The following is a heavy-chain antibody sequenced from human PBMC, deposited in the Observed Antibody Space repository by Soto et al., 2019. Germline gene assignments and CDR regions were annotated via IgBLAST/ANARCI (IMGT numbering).Heavy chain of an antibody. CDR1: GYTFTSYA. CDR3: ARDRAGMLALGDY. Sequence: QVQLVQSGAEVKKPGASVKVSCKASGYTFTSYAMHWVRQAPGQRLEWMGWINAGNGNTKYSQKFQGRVTITRDTSASTAYLELSSLRSEDTAVYYCARDRAGMLALGDYRGQGTLVTVSS. J-gene: IGHJ4*02. V-gene: IGHV1-3*01. CDR2: INAGNGNT. D-gene: IGHD7-27*01.